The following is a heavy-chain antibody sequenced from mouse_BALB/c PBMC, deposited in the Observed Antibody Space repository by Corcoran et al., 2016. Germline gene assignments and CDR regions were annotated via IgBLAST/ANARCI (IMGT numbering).Heavy chain of an antibody. CDR2: IDPYNGGT. CDR1: GYSFTGYN. V-gene: IGHV1S135*01. Sequence: EVQLQQSGPELGKPGASVKISCKASGYSFTGYNMYWVKQSHRKSLEWIGYIDPYNGGTSYNQKSKGKATLTVDKSSSTAYMHLNSLTSEDSAIYYCAREGSYYRYPDYWGQGTTLTVSS. CDR3: AREGSYYRYPDY. J-gene: IGHJ2*01. D-gene: IGHD2-14*01.